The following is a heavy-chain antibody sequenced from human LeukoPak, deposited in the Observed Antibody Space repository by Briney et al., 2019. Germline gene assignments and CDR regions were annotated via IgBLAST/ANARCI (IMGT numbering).Heavy chain of an antibody. D-gene: IGHD6-13*01. J-gene: IGHJ4*02. CDR3: ARGMQQLYHFDS. CDR1: GGSISRYY. CDR2: IYYSGST. V-gene: IGHV4-59*01. Sequence: SETLSLTCAVAGGSISRYYWSWIRQPPGKGQEWIGYIYYSGSTNYNPSLKSRVTISVDTSKNQFSLKLSSVTAADTAVYYCARGMQQLYHFDSWGRGTLVTVSS.